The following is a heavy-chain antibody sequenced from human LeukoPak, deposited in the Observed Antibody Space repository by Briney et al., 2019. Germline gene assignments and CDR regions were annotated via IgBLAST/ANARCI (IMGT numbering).Heavy chain of an antibody. Sequence: SETLSLTCTVSGGSISSYCWSWIRQPAGKGLEWIGRIYTSGSTNYNPSLKSRVTMSVDTSKNQFSLKLSSVTAADTAVYYCARSDSSGWSWGGYYYMDVWGKGTTVTVSS. CDR1: GGSISSYC. CDR3: ARSDSSGWSWGGYYYMDV. J-gene: IGHJ6*03. V-gene: IGHV4-4*07. D-gene: IGHD6-13*01. CDR2: IYTSGST.